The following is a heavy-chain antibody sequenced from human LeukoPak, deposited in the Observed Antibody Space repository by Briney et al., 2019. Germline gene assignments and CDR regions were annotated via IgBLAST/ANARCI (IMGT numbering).Heavy chain of an antibody. D-gene: IGHD6-19*01. V-gene: IGHV4-4*07. Sequence: SETLSLTCTVSGGSISSYYWSWIRQPAGKGLEWIGRIYTSGSTNYNPSLKSRATMSVDTSKNQFSLKLSSVTAADTAVYYCARDSSGWYYYYYYGMDVWGQGTTVTVSS. CDR3: ARDSSGWYYYYYYGMDV. J-gene: IGHJ6*02. CDR1: GGSISSYY. CDR2: IYTSGST.